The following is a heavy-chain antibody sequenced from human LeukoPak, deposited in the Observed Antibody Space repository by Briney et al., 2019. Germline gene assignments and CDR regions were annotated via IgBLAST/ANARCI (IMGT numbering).Heavy chain of an antibody. D-gene: IGHD3-10*01. CDR3: AKAPLYGSGAKDDY. V-gene: IGHV3-23*01. CDR1: GFTFSSFG. CDR2: ISSSGSST. Sequence: GGSLRLSRAASGFTFSSFGMSWVRQAPGKGLEWVSGISSSGSSTYYADSVKGRFTISRDNSKNTLYLQMNSLRAEDTAVYYCAKAPLYGSGAKDDYWGQGTLVTVSS. J-gene: IGHJ4*02.